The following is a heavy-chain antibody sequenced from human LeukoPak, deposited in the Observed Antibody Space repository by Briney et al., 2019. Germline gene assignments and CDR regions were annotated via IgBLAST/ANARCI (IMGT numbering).Heavy chain of an antibody. J-gene: IGHJ5*02. D-gene: IGHD3-3*01. Sequence: SETLSLTCAVYGGSFSGYYWSWIRQPPGKGLEWIGKINHSGSTNYNPSLKSRVTISVDTSKNQSSLKLSSVTAADTAVYYCARGRITIFGVASRFDPWGQGTLVTVSS. CDR3: ARGRITIFGVASRFDP. CDR2: INHSGST. CDR1: GGSFSGYY. V-gene: IGHV4-34*01.